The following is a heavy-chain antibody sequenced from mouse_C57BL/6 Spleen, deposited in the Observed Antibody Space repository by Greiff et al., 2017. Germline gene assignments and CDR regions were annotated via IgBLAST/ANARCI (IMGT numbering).Heavy chain of an antibody. V-gene: IGHV5-4*01. CDR3: ARDRVATGGYYFDY. J-gene: IGHJ2*01. Sequence: EVQRVESGGGLVKPGGSLKLSCAASGFTFSSYAMSWVRQTPEKRLEWVATISDGGSYTYYPDNVKGRFTISRDNAKNNLYLQMSHLKSEDTAMYYCARDRVATGGYYFDYWGQGTTLTVSS. CDR2: ISDGGSYT. D-gene: IGHD1-1*01. CDR1: GFTFSSYA.